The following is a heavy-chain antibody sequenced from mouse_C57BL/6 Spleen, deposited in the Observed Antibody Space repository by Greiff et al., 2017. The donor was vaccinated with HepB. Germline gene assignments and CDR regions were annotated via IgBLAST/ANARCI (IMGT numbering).Heavy chain of an antibody. D-gene: IGHD3-3*01. CDR1: GYAFSSSW. Sequence: QVQLQQSGPELVKPGASVKISCKASGYAFSSSWMNWVKQRPGKGLEWIGRIYPGDGDTNYNGKFKGKATLTADKSSSTAYMQLSSLTSEDSAVYFCARGVGQAWFAYWGQGTLVTVSA. J-gene: IGHJ3*01. CDR3: ARGVGQAWFAY. CDR2: IYPGDGDT. V-gene: IGHV1-82*01.